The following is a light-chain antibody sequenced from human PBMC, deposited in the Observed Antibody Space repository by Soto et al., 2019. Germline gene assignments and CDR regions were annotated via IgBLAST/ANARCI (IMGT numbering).Light chain of an antibody. Sequence: VMTQSLTTLSVSPGERATLSCRASHSVGSNLAWYQQNPGQAPRLLIYGASTRATGVPARFSGSGSATQFTLTISSLQSEDFAVYYCQLYGSSRLTFGGGTKVEIQ. CDR1: HSVGSN. CDR3: QLYGSSRLT. CDR2: GAS. V-gene: IGKV3-15*01. J-gene: IGKJ4*01.